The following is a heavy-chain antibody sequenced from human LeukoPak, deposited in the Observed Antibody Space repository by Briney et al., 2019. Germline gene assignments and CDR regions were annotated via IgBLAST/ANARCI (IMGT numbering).Heavy chain of an antibody. CDR2: ISGSGGST. CDR3: ADVDGPSEYFHH. D-gene: IGHD3-16*01. J-gene: IGHJ1*01. Sequence: VGSLRLSCAATGFTFSSYAMSWVRQAPGKGLEWVSAISGSGGSTYYADSVKGRFTISRDNSKNTLYLQMNSLRADDTAVYFCADVDGPSEYFHHWGQGTLVTVSS. CDR1: GFTFSSYA. V-gene: IGHV3-23*01.